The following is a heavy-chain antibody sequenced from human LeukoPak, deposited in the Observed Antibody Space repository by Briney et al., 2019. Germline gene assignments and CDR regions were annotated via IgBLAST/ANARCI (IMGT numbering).Heavy chain of an antibody. V-gene: IGHV3-30-3*01. D-gene: IGHD3-16*02. CDR2: ISYDGSNK. CDR3: AKDKHYDYVWGSYPVDY. Sequence: GGSLRLSCAASGFTFSSYAMHWVRQAPGKGLEWVAVISYDGSNKYYADSVKGRFTISRDNSKNTLYLQMNSLRAEDTAVYYCAKDKHYDYVWGSYPVDYWGQGTLVTVSS. J-gene: IGHJ4*02. CDR1: GFTFSSYA.